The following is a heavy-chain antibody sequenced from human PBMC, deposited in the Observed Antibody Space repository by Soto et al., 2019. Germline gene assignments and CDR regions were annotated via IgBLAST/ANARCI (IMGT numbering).Heavy chain of an antibody. V-gene: IGHV1-3*01. CDR3: ATDRRYYDSSGSPGWFDP. D-gene: IGHD3-22*01. Sequence: ASVKVSCKASGYSFTSYAMHWVRQAPGQRLEWMGWIKAGNGNTKYSQKFQGRVTITRDTSASTAYMELSSLRSEDTAVYYCATDRRYYDSSGSPGWFDPWGQGTLVTVSS. J-gene: IGHJ5*02. CDR2: IKAGNGNT. CDR1: GYSFTSYA.